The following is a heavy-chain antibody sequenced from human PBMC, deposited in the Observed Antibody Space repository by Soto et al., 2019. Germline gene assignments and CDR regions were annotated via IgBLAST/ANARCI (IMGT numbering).Heavy chain of an antibody. CDR2: ISAYNGNT. Sequence: ASVKVSCKASGYTFTSYGISWVRQAPGQGLERMGWISAYNGNTNYAQKLQGRVTMTTDTSTSTAYMELRSLRSDDTAVYYCVRATYFSDSSGYTRCFDYWGQGTLVTVSS. CDR1: GYTFTSYG. CDR3: VRATYFSDSSGYTRCFDY. J-gene: IGHJ4*02. V-gene: IGHV1-18*04. D-gene: IGHD3-22*01.